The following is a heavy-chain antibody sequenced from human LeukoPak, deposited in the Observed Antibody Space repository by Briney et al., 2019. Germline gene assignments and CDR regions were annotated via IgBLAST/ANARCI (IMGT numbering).Heavy chain of an antibody. CDR3: GRDPNGDYVGAFEF. V-gene: IGHV3-23*01. J-gene: IGHJ3*01. D-gene: IGHD4-17*01. CDR2: ISGSGDGS. CDR1: GFTFRSYA. Sequence: GGSLRLSCTAPGFTFRSYAVTWVRQAPGKGLQWVSSISGSGDGSSYADSVQGRFSMSRDNSKNTLFLQMNSLRAEDTAMYFCGRDPNGDYVGAFEFWGPGTLVTVSS.